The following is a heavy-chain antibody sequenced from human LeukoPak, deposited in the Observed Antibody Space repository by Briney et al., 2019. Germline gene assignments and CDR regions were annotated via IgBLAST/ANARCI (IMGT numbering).Heavy chain of an antibody. J-gene: IGHJ4*02. D-gene: IGHD3-9*01. Sequence: PGGSLRLSCAASGFTFSDYYMSWIRQAPGKGLEWVSYISSSDSTIYYADSVKGRFTISRDNAKNSLYLQMNSLRAEDTAVYYCAKRSYFDWLPSGDYFDYWGQGTLVTVSS. V-gene: IGHV3-11*01. CDR2: ISSSDSTI. CDR1: GFTFSDYY. CDR3: AKRSYFDWLPSGDYFDY.